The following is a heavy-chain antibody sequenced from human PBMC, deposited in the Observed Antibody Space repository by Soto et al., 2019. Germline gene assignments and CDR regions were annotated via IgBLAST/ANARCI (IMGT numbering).Heavy chain of an antibody. CDR1: DDSINSDKYY. CDR3: ARMEGLATISYYFDF. D-gene: IGHD5-12*01. J-gene: IGHJ4*02. CDR2: IYYRGNA. V-gene: IGHV4-39*01. Sequence: QLQLQESGPGLVKPSETLSLTCSVSDDSINSDKYYWGWIRQPPGKGLEWIGSIYYRGNAYYNPSLQPRVTISLDKSKSQFSLKLNSVTAADSAVSFCARMEGLATISYYFDFCGLGALVTVSS.